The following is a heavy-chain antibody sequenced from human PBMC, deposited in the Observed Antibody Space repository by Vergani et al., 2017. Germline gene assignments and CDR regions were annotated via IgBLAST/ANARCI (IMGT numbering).Heavy chain of an antibody. D-gene: IGHD4-17*01. V-gene: IGHV1-69-2*01. CDR1: GYTFTDHY. CDR2: VDPEDGET. J-gene: IGHJ6*02. CDR3: ATPQTVTTGSMEV. Sequence: EVQLVQSGAEVKKPGATMKISCKVSGYTFTDHYMHWVKQAPGKGLEWMGLVDPEDGETIYAEKFKGRVTIAADTSTDTAHLELSSLRSEDTAVYYCATPQTVTTGSMEVLGQGTTVIVSS.